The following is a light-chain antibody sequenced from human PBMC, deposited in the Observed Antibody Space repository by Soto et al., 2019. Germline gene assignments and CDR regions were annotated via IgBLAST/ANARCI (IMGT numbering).Light chain of an antibody. V-gene: IGKV3-20*01. CDR3: QQYGSSFT. J-gene: IGKJ3*01. Sequence: EIVLTQSPGTLSLSPGERATLSCRASQSVSSNYLAWYQHKPGQGPRLLIYGASSRATGIPDRFSGSGSGPDFTLTISRQKPEDLALYYCQQYGSSFTFGPGTKVDIK. CDR2: GAS. CDR1: QSVSSNY.